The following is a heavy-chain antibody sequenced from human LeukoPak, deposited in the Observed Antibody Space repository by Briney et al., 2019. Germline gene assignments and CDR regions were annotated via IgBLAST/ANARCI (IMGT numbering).Heavy chain of an antibody. CDR3: ARENSYGAPLDY. J-gene: IGHJ4*02. Sequence: PGGSLRLSCADSGFPFSNYAFHWVRQAPGKGLEWVAVISNDGSSKYNADSVKGRFTISRDDSKKTIFLQMNSLRGEDTAVYFCARENSYGAPLDYWGEGTLVTVSS. D-gene: IGHD5-18*01. CDR2: ISNDGSSK. CDR1: GFPFSNYA. V-gene: IGHV3-30*03.